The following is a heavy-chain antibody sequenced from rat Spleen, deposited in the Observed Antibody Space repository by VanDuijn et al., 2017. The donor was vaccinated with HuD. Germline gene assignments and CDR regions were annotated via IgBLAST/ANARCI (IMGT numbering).Heavy chain of an antibody. V-gene: IGHV2-6*01. Sequence: QVQLKESGPGLVQPSQTLSLTCTFPGFSLPSYTVSWVRQPPGKGLEWIAAISSGGSTYYNSALKSRLSISRDTSKSQVFLKMNSLQTEDTAMYFCTGIPNWFAYWGQGTLVTVSS. J-gene: IGHJ3*01. D-gene: IGHD1-4*01. CDR1: GFSLPSYT. CDR2: ISSGGST. CDR3: TGIPNWFAY.